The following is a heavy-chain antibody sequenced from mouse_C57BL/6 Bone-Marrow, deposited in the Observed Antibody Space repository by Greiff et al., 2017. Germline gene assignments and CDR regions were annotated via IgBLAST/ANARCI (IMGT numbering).Heavy chain of an antibody. CDR3: ARSETGTGGMDY. CDR1: GYTFTSYW. D-gene: IGHD4-1*01. J-gene: IGHJ4*01. CDR2: IDPSDSYT. Sequence: QVQLQQPGAELVMPGASVKLSCKASGYTFTSYWMHWVKQRPGQGLEWIGEIDPSDSYTNYNQKFKGKSTLTVDKSSSTAYMQLSSLTSEDSAVYFCARSETGTGGMDYWGQGTSVTVSS. V-gene: IGHV1-69*01.